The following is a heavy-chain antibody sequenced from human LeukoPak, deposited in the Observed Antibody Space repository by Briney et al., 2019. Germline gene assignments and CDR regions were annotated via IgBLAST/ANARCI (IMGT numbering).Heavy chain of an antibody. J-gene: IGHJ4*02. V-gene: IGHV4-59*08. Sequence: KASETLSLTCTVSDVPISSYYWSWIRLPPGKGLEWIGFLDYSGSPNYNPSFKSRLTVSLDTSKNQFSLKLTSVTAADTAVYYCARHGGSWTFDYWGQGTLATVSS. D-gene: IGHD6-13*01. CDR1: DVPISSYY. CDR3: ARHGGSWTFDY. CDR2: LDYSGSP.